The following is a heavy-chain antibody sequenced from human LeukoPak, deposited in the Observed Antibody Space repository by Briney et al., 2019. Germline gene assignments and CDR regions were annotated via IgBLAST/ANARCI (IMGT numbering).Heavy chain of an antibody. Sequence: SQTLSLTCTVPGGSISSGDYSWSWIRQPPGKGLEWIGYIYYSGSTYYNPSLKSRVTISVDTSKNQFSLKLSSVTAADTAVYYCARCEEVWYQLLVKAPDAFDIWGQGTMVTVSS. V-gene: IGHV4-30-4*01. CDR2: IYYSGST. D-gene: IGHD2-2*01. CDR1: GGSISSGDYS. CDR3: ARCEEVWYQLLVKAPDAFDI. J-gene: IGHJ3*02.